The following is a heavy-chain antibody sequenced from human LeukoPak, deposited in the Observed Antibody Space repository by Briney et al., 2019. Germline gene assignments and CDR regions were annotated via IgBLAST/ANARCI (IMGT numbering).Heavy chain of an antibody. J-gene: IGHJ4*02. V-gene: IGHV3-30*04. CDR1: GFTFSSYA. CDR3: ATNTYYFDY. Sequence: GGSLRLSCAASGFTFSSYAMHWVRQAPGKGLEWVAVISYDGSNKYYADSVKGRFTISRDNSKNTLYLQMNSLRAEDTAVYYCATNTYYFDYWGQGTLVTVSS. CDR2: ISYDGSNK.